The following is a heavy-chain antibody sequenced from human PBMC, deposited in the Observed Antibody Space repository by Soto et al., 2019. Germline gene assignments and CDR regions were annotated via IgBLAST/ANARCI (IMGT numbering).Heavy chain of an antibody. D-gene: IGHD3-16*02. CDR3: AKDRGIIVKAGDAFDV. J-gene: IGHJ3*01. CDR1: GFTLSMSA. Sequence: SLRLSCASSGFTLSMSAVNWVRQAPGKGLEWVSYISDSGDRTYYADSVKGRFTISRDRSKNTVSLQMDSLRAEDTAVYYCAKDRGIIVKAGDAFDVWGQGTKVTVSS. CDR2: ISDSGDRT. V-gene: IGHV3-23*01.